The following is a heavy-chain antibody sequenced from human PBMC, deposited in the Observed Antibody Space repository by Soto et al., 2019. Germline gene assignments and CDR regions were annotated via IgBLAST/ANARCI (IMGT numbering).Heavy chain of an antibody. V-gene: IGHV1-2*04. D-gene: IGHD6-13*01. J-gene: IGHJ4*02. Sequence: ASVKVSCKASGYTFTGYYMHWVRQAPGQGLEWMGWINPNSGGTNYAQKFQGWVTMTRDTSISTAYMELSRLRSDDTAVYYCARDKIAAAVYFDYWGQGTLVTVSS. CDR2: INPNSGGT. CDR1: GYTFTGYY. CDR3: ARDKIAAAVYFDY.